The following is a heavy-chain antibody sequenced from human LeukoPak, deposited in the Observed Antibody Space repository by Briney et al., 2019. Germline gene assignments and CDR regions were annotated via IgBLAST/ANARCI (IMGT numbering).Heavy chain of an antibody. CDR1: GGSISGNY. J-gene: IGHJ4*02. V-gene: IGHV4-59*01. CDR3: ARDLGARLDY. Sequence: SETLSLTCTVSGGSISGNYWSWIRQPPGKGLEWIGYVYYSGTTSYNPSLKSRVTISVDTSKNQFSLKLSSVTAADTAVYYCARDLGARLDYWGQGTLVTVSS. D-gene: IGHD6-6*01. CDR2: VYYSGTT.